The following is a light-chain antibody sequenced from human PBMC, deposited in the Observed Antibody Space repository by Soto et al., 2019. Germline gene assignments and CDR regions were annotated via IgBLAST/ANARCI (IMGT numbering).Light chain of an antibody. CDR3: QQYDDSSTWT. CDR2: GAS. J-gene: IGKJ1*01. Sequence: EIVLTQSPGTLSLSPGERATLSCRASQSVSSGYLAWYQHKPGQAPRLLIYGASSRAIGIPDRFSGSGSGTDFTLNISRLEPEDFAVYYCQQYDDSSTWTFGQGTKVEIK. CDR1: QSVSSGY. V-gene: IGKV3-20*01.